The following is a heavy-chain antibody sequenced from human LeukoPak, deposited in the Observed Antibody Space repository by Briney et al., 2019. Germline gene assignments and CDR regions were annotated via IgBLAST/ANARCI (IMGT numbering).Heavy chain of an antibody. Sequence: ASVKVSCKASGYTFTSYGISWVRQAPGQGLEWMGWISAYNGNTNYAQKLQGRVIMTTDTSTSTAYMELRSLRSDDTAVYYCARSEGTITIFSGWAFDIWGQGTMVTVSS. CDR3: ARSEGTITIFSGWAFDI. V-gene: IGHV1-18*01. D-gene: IGHD3-3*01. J-gene: IGHJ3*02. CDR1: GYTFTSYG. CDR2: ISAYNGNT.